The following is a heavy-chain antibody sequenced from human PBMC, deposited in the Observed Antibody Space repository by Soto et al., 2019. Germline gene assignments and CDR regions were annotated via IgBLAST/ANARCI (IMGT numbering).Heavy chain of an antibody. V-gene: IGHV3-23*01. CDR1: GFTFSSYA. Sequence: GGSLRLSCAASGFTFSSYAMSWDRQAPGKGREWVSAISGSGGSTYYADSVKGRFTISRDNSKKTLYLQMNSLRAEDTAVYYCAKDQGRYSSGGSCYSFDYWGQGTLVTVSS. J-gene: IGHJ4*02. CDR2: ISGSGGST. CDR3: AKDQGRYSSGGSCYSFDY. D-gene: IGHD2-15*01.